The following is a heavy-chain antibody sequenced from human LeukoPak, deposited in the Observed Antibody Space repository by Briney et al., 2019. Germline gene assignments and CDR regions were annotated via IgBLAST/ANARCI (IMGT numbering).Heavy chain of an antibody. CDR2: INHNGNT. CDR1: GDSFSTFY. CDR3: ATMSVSAMFYLHY. D-gene: IGHD2-8*01. Sequence: WETLSLTCAVSGDSFSTFYWSWIRQSPGKGLEWIGDINHNGNTNYNPSLKSRVTISVGTSRNLFSLRLTSVTAADTAVYYCATMSVSAMFYLHYWGQGALVTVSS. J-gene: IGHJ4*02. V-gene: IGHV4-34*01.